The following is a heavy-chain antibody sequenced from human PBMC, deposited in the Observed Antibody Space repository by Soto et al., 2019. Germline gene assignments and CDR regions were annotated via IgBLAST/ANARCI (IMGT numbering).Heavy chain of an antibody. Sequence: GESLKISCKGSGYSFTSYWISWVRQMPGKGLEWMGRIDPSDSYTNYSPSFQGHVTTSADKSISTAYLQWSSLKASDTAMYYCARPITYCSSTSCYTPGGYYYYGMDVWGQGTTVTVLL. V-gene: IGHV5-10-1*01. D-gene: IGHD2-2*02. CDR2: IDPSDSYT. J-gene: IGHJ6*02. CDR1: GYSFTSYW. CDR3: ARPITYCSSTSCYTPGGYYYYGMDV.